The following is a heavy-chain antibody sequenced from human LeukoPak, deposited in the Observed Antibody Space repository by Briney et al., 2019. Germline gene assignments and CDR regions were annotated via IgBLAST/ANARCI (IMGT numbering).Heavy chain of an antibody. CDR2: IYYSGST. Sequence: SETLSLTCTVSGGSISSSSYYWGWIRQPPGKGLEWIGYIYYSGSTNYNPSLKSRVTISVDTSKNQFSLKLSSVTAADTAVYYCARRNYGVYFDYWGQGTLVTVSS. J-gene: IGHJ4*02. V-gene: IGHV4-61*05. CDR3: ARRNYGVYFDY. CDR1: GGSISSSSYY. D-gene: IGHD4/OR15-4a*01.